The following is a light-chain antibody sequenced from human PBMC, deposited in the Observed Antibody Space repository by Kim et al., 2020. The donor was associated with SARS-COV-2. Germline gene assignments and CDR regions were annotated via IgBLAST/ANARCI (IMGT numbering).Light chain of an antibody. CDR2: AAA. J-gene: IGKJ2*01. Sequence: DIQMTQSPSSLSASVGDRVTITCRASQSIAVYLNWYQQKPGKAPKLLIYAAASLQSGVPSRFSGSGSGTDFTLTISSLHPADFATYYCQQSFSTPYTFGKGTQLE. V-gene: IGKV1-39*01. CDR1: QSIAVY. CDR3: QQSFSTPYT.